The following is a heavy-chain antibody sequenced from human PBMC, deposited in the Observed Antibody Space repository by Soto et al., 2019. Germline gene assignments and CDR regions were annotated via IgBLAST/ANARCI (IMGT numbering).Heavy chain of an antibody. D-gene: IGHD1-26*01. CDR2: LHHSGTT. J-gene: IGHJ3*02. Sequence: SETLSLTCGVSGYSISSGYYWGWIRLPPGKGLEWIGNLHHSGTTYQNPSLKTRVSISVDTSKNQFSLKLKSVTAADTAVYYCARDRLELVGATGAFDIWGQGTVVTVSS. CDR1: GYSISSGYY. CDR3: ARDRLELVGATGAFDI. V-gene: IGHV4-38-2*02.